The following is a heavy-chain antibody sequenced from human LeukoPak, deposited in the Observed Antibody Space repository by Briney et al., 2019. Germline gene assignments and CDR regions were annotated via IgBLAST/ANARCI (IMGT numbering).Heavy chain of an antibody. V-gene: IGHV4-39*07. D-gene: IGHD3-10*01. CDR3: AGFTFFRGVITFDY. CDR1: GGSVSSSTNY. Sequence: AETLSLTCTVSGGSVSSSTNYWGWIRQPPGKGLEWIGTIYYSGSTYYNPSLKSRVSISVDTSKNQFSLKLSSVTAADTAVYSCAGFTFFRGVITFDYWGQGTLVTVSS. CDR2: IYYSGST. J-gene: IGHJ4*02.